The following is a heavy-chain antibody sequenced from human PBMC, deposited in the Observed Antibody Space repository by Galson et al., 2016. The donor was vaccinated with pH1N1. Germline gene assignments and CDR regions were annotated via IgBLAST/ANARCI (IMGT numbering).Heavy chain of an antibody. CDR3: ARDSEYSGHEGFH. Sequence: SLRLSCAASGFTFSSYAMNWVRQAPGKGLEWVSYISGGGGTTYYADSVKGRFTISRDNSKNMLYLQMNSLRTEDTAVYYCARDSEYSGHEGFHWAQGTLVIVSS. CDR1: GFTFSSYA. D-gene: IGHD5-12*01. J-gene: IGHJ4*02. V-gene: IGHV3-23*01. CDR2: ISGGGGTT.